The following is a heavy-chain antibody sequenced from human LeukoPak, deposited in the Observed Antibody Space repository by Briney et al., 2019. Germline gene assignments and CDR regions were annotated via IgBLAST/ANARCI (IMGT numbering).Heavy chain of an antibody. CDR1: GGTLSSYA. D-gene: IGHD1-26*01. Sequence: SVKVSCKASGGTLSSYAISWVRQAPGQGLEWMGGIIPIFGTANYAQKFQGRVTITADESTSTAYMELSSLRSEDTAVYYCAMGLLQLYSGSPVYGMDVWGQGTTVTVSS. V-gene: IGHV1-69*13. J-gene: IGHJ6*02. CDR2: IIPIFGTA. CDR3: AMGLLQLYSGSPVYGMDV.